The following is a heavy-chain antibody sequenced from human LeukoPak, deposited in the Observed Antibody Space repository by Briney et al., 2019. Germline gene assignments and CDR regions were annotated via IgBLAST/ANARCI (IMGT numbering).Heavy chain of an antibody. V-gene: IGHV4-39*01. CDR3: ARHIPGGVVANAFDI. D-gene: IGHD2-15*01. Sequence: SETLSLTCTVSGGSISSSSYYWGWIRQPPGKGLEWIGSIYYSGSTYYNPSLESRVTISVDTFKNQFSLKLSSVTAADTAVYYCARHIPGGVVANAFDIWGQGTMVTVSS. CDR1: GGSISSSSYY. J-gene: IGHJ3*02. CDR2: IYYSGST.